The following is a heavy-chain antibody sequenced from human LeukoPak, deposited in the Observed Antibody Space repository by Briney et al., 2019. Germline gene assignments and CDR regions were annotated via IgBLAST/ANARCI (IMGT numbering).Heavy chain of an antibody. V-gene: IGHV4-39*07. J-gene: IGHJ5*02. Sequence: SETLSLTCTVSGGSISSSSYYWGWIRQPPGKGLGWIGSIYYSGSTNYNPSLKSRVTISVDTSKNQFSLKLSSVTAADTAVYYCARADRFSYWFDPWGQGTLVTVSS. CDR2: IYYSGST. CDR1: GGSISSSSYY. CDR3: ARADRFSYWFDP.